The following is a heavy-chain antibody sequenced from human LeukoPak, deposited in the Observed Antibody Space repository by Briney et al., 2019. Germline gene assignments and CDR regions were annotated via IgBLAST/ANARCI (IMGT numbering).Heavy chain of an antibody. J-gene: IGHJ4*02. D-gene: IGHD3-22*01. CDR3: AKRGVVIRVILVGFHKEVYYFDS. CDR1: GITLSNYA. CDR2: ISGSGGGT. V-gene: IGHV3-23*01. Sequence: QPGGSLRLSCAVSGITLSNYAMTWVRQAPGKGLEWVAGISGSGGGTNYADSVKGRFTISRDNSKNTLYLQMNNLRVDDTAVYFCAKRGVVIRVILVGFHKEVYYFDSWGQGALVTVSS.